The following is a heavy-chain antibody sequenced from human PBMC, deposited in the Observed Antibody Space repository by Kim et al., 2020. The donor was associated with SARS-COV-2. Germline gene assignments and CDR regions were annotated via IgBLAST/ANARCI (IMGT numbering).Heavy chain of an antibody. D-gene: IGHD6-6*01. J-gene: IGHJ4*02. V-gene: IGHV4-38-2*02. CDR2: IYHSGST. CDR1: GYSISSGYY. CDR3: ARGGGQLVRLFDY. Sequence: SETLSLTCTVSGYSISSGYYWGWIRQPPGKGLEWIGSIYHSGSTYYNPSLKSRVTISVDTSKNQFSLKLSSVTAADTAVYYCARGGGQLVRLFDYWGQGTLVTVSS.